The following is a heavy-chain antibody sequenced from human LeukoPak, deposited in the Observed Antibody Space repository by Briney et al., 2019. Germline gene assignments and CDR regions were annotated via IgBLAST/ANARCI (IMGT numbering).Heavy chain of an antibody. CDR2: IWYDGSNK. D-gene: IGHD3-3*01. V-gene: IGHV3-33*06. CDR3: AKNEDTIFGVAHG. J-gene: IGHJ4*02. CDR1: GFTFSSYG. Sequence: GGSLRLSCAASGFTFSSYGMHWVRQAPGKGLEWVAVIWYDGSNKYYADSVKGRFTISRDNSKSTLYLQMNSLRAEDTAVYYCAKNEDTIFGVAHGWGQGTLVTVSS.